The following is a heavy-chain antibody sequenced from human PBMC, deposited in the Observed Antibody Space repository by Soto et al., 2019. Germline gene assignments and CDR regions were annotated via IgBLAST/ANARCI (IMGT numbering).Heavy chain of an antibody. CDR3: ARGRSPKSIAAAGYYFDY. CDR1: GFTFSSYW. D-gene: IGHD6-13*01. J-gene: IGHJ4*02. CDR2: IKQDGSEK. Sequence: GGSLRLSCAASGFTFSSYWMSWVRQAPGKGLEWVANIKQDGSEKYYVDSVKGRFTICRDNAKNSLYLQMNSLRAEDTAVYYCARGRSPKSIAAAGYYFDYWGQGTLVTVSS. V-gene: IGHV3-7*01.